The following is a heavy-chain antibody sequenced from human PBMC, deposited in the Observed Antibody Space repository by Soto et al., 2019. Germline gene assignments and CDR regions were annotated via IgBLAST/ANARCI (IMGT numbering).Heavy chain of an antibody. D-gene: IGHD2-15*01. CDR3: ARWGLGYCSGGSCLTGWCDP. J-gene: IGHJ5*02. V-gene: IGHV4-31*03. CDR1: GGSVSSGGYY. Sequence: QVQLQESGPGVVKPSQTLSLTCTVSGGSVSSGGYYWSWIRQHPGKGLEWIGYIYYSGSTYYNPSLKRRVTISVDTSKNQFSLKLSSVTAADTAVYYCARWGLGYCSGGSCLTGWCDPWGQGTLVTVSS. CDR2: IYYSGST.